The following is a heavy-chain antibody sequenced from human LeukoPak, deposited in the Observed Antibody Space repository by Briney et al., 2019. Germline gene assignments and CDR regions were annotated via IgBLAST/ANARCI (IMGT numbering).Heavy chain of an antibody. Sequence: GGSLRLSCTASGFTFTSNWLHWVRQAPGKGLMWVSRINGDGTTPRDADSVKGRFTISRDNAKNSLYLQMNSLRAEDTAVYYCAREVPWVWNFDLWGRGTLVTVSS. J-gene: IGHJ2*01. D-gene: IGHD1-26*01. CDR3: AREVPWVWNFDL. V-gene: IGHV3-74*01. CDR1: GFTFTSNW. CDR2: INGDGTTP.